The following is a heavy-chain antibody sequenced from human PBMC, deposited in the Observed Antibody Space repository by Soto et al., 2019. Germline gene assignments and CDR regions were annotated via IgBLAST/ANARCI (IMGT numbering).Heavy chain of an antibody. CDR1: GFTFTAYY. Sequence: EVQLVESGGGLVQPGGSLRLSCAASGFTFTAYYMTWVRQAPGKGLEWGASIKKDGSEQYYVDSVKGRFTISRDNAKNSLYLQMNSLRAGDTALYYCSRENWFQDFWGQGTLVTVSS. V-gene: IGHV3-7*03. CDR2: IKKDGSEQ. J-gene: IGHJ4*02. D-gene: IGHD3-10*01. CDR3: SRENWFQDF.